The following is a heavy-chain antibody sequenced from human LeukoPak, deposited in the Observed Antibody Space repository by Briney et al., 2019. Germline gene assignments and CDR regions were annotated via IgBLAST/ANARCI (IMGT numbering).Heavy chain of an antibody. CDR1: GGSISSSSSDYY. Sequence: PSETLSLTCTVSGGSISSSSSDYYWGSVRQPPGKGLEWIGSISYSWTTYYNPSLKSRVTISADTSNNQFSLKLTSLTAADTAVYYCARHRHSHHYDYWGQGTLVTVSS. CDR2: ISYSWTT. CDR3: ARHRHSHHYDY. J-gene: IGHJ4*02. V-gene: IGHV4-39*01. D-gene: IGHD5-18*01.